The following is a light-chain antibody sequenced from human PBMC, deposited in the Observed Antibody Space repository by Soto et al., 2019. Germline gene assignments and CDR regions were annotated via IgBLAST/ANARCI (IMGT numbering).Light chain of an antibody. CDR3: QQRSNWPIT. CDR1: QGVSSY. CDR2: DAS. Sequence: EIVLTQSPATLSLSPVERATLSCMASQGVSSYLAWYQQKPGQAPRLLIYDASSRATGIPARFSGSGSGTDFTLTISSLEPEDFAVYYCQQRSNWPITFGQGTRLEIK. V-gene: IGKV3-11*01. J-gene: IGKJ5*01.